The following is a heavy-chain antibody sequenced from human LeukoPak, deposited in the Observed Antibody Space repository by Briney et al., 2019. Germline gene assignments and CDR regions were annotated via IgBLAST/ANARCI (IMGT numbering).Heavy chain of an antibody. CDR3: AKDQRETTVVTVTDY. CDR1: GFTFSSYA. J-gene: IGHJ4*02. CDR2: ISGSGGST. V-gene: IGHV3-23*01. Sequence: GGSLRLSCAASGFTFSSYAMSWVRQAPGKGLEWVLAISGSGGSTYYADSVKGRFTISRDNSKNTLYLQMNSLRAEDTAVYYCAKDQRETTVVTVTDYWGQGTLVTVSS. D-gene: IGHD4-17*01.